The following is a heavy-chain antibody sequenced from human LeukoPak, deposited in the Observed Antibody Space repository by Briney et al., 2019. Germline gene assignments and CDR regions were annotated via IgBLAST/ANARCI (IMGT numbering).Heavy chain of an antibody. CDR3: ARGQVDTPFDY. V-gene: IGHV4-59*12. J-gene: IGHJ4*01. CDR1: GGSISSYY. CDR2: IYYSGST. Sequence: SETLSLTCTVSGGSISSYYWSWIRQPPGKGLEWIGYIYYSGSTNYNPSLKSRVTISVDTSKNQFSLRLSSVTAADTAVYYCARGQVDTPFDYWGHGTLVTVSS. D-gene: IGHD5-18*01.